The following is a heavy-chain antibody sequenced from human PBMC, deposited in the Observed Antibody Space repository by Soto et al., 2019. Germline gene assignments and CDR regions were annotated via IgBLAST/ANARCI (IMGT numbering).Heavy chain of an antibody. CDR3: ARERITTRGDAFDL. J-gene: IGHJ3*01. CDR2: IIPIPDIT. V-gene: IGHV1-69*08. D-gene: IGHD3-3*01. Sequence: QVQLVQSGAEVRKPGSSVKVSCKAPGGTFSTYIISWVRQAPGQGLEWMGRIIPIPDITNYAQKFQGRVTVTADRSTSTAYMELTSLKSEDTAVYYGARERITTRGDAFDLWGQGTMVTVSS. CDR1: GGTFSTYI.